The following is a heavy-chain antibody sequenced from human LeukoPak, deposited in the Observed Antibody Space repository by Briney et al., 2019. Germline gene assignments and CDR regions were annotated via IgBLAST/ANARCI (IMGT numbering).Heavy chain of an antibody. Sequence: GGSLRLSCAASGFTFSKYWMSWVRQAPGKGLEWVANIKHDGSEKQDGSEKNYVDSVKGRFTISRDNAKNSLYLQMNSLRAEDTAVYYCARSGRGVDSFYFYMDVWGKGTTVTVSS. V-gene: IGHV3-7*01. J-gene: IGHJ6*03. CDR2: IKHDGSEKQDGSEK. CDR1: GFTFSKYW. D-gene: IGHD3-10*01. CDR3: ARSGRGVDSFYFYMDV.